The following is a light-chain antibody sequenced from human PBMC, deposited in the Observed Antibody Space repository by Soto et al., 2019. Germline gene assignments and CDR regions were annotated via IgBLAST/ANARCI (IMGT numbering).Light chain of an antibody. V-gene: IGKV1-5*01. CDR2: DAS. CDR1: QSISSW. Sequence: DIQMTQSPSTLSASVGDRVTITCRASQSISSWLAWYQQKPGKAPKVVIYDASSLESGVPPRFSGSGSGTEFTLTIGSLQPDDFATYYCQQSYNLPRTFGPGTKVDIK. CDR3: QQSYNLPRT. J-gene: IGKJ1*01.